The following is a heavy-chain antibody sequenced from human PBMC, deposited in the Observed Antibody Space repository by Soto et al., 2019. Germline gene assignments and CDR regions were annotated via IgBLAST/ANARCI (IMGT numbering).Heavy chain of an antibody. J-gene: IGHJ4*02. D-gene: IGHD1-26*01. V-gene: IGHV2-26*01. Sequence: SGPTLVNPTETLTLTCTVSGFSLSNARMGVSWIRQPPGKALEWLAHIFSNDEKSYSTSLKSRLTISKDTSKSQVVLTMTNMDPGDTATYYGVLHIVEPTWCXFDYWGQRTLVTVSS. CDR3: VLHIVEPTWCXFDY. CDR1: GFSLSNARMG. CDR2: IFSNDEK.